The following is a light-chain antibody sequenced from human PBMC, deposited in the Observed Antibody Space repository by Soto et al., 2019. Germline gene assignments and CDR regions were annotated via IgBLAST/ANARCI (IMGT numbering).Light chain of an antibody. J-gene: IGLJ1*01. CDR1: RDDIGAYDY. V-gene: IGLV2-14*01. CDR3: TSYSSSDIFYV. Sequence: QSALTQPASVSGSPGQSITISCAGTRDDIGAYDYVSWYQQHPGNAPKLLVYEVTNRPSGVSDRFSGSKSGNTASLTISGLQADDEADYYCTSYSSSDIFYVFGTGTKLTVL. CDR2: EVT.